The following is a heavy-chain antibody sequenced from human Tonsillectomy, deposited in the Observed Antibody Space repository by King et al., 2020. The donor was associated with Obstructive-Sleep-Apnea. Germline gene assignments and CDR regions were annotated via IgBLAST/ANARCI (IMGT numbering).Heavy chain of an antibody. CDR3: ARGYGYSSPRGPFDY. J-gene: IGHJ4*02. CDR2: IWYDGSNK. CDR1: GFTFGSYG. D-gene: IGHD6-19*01. V-gene: IGHV3-33*01. Sequence: VQLVESGGGVVQPGRALRLSCAASGFTFGSYGMHWVRQAPGKGLEWVAVIWYDGSNKYYADSVKGRFTISRDNYNNPLYLQMNSLRAEDTAVYYCARGYGYSSPRGPFDYWGQGTLVTVSS.